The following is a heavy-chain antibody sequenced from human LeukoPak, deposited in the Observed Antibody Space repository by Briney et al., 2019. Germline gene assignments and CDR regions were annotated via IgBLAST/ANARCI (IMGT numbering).Heavy chain of an antibody. CDR2: IYYSGST. D-gene: IGHD6-13*01. CDR3: ARGGLRYSIY. CDR1: GFTFSDYY. J-gene: IGHJ4*02. Sequence: PGGSLRLSCAASGFTFSDYYMSWIRQAPGKGLESIGSIYYSGSTYYNPSLKSRVTISVDTSKNQFSLKLSSVTAADTAVYYCARGGLRYSIYWGQGTLVTVSS. V-gene: IGHV4-38-2*01.